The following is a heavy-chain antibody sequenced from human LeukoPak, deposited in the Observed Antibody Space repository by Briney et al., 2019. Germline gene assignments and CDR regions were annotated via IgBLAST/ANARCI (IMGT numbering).Heavy chain of an antibody. J-gene: IGHJ1*01. D-gene: IGHD3-9*01. CDR1: GYAFTAYY. CDR2: IDPNSGDT. Sequence: GASVKVSCKASGYAFTAYYIHWVRQAPGQGLEWMGWIDPNSGDTNSARKVQGRVTMTRDTSINTVYMDLGWLRSDDTALYYCARDFYGILTGYLFWGQGTLVTVSS. CDR3: ARDFYGILTGYLF. V-gene: IGHV1-2*02.